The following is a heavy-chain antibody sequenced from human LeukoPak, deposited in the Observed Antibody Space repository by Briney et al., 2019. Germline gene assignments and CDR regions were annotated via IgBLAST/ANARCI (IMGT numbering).Heavy chain of an antibody. CDR1: GFTFSNYN. Sequence: PGGSLRLSCAASGFTFSNYNMNWVRQAPGKGLGSVSSMSSGSSYIYYADSVKGRFTISRDNAKNSLYLQMNSLRVEDTAVYYCARDRGDYGWGSYYSDYWGQGTLVTVSS. CDR3: ARDRGDYGWGSYYSDY. J-gene: IGHJ4*02. D-gene: IGHD3-10*01. V-gene: IGHV3-21*01. CDR2: MSSGSSYI.